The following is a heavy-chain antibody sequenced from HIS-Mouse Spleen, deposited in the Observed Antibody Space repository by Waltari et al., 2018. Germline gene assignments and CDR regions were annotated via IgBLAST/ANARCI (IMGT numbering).Heavy chain of an antibody. CDR1: GYSISRGSY. CDR2: IYHSGST. Sequence: QVQLQESGPGLVKPSETLSLTCTVSGYSISRGSYWGWIRQPPGKGLEWIGSIYHSGSTYYNPSLKSRVTISVDTSKNQFSLKLSSVTAADTAVYYCARRERWELPYYFDYWGQGTLVTVSS. J-gene: IGHJ4*02. D-gene: IGHD1-26*01. V-gene: IGHV4-38-2*02. CDR3: ARRERWELPYYFDY.